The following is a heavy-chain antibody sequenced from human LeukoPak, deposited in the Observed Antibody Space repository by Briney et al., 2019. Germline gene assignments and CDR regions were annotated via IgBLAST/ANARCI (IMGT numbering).Heavy chain of an antibody. D-gene: IGHD3-16*02. CDR2: INSDGSST. J-gene: IGHJ4*02. Sequence: PGGSLRLSCAASGFTFSSYWMHWVRQAPGKGLVWVSRINSDGSSTSYADSVKGRFTISRDDAKNTLYLQMNSLRAEDTAVYYCAREVDDYVWGSYPDYWGQGTLVTVSS. V-gene: IGHV3-74*01. CDR1: GFTFSSYW. CDR3: AREVDDYVWGSYPDY.